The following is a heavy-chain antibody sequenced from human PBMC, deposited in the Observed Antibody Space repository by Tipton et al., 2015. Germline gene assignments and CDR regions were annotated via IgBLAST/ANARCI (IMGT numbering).Heavy chain of an antibody. V-gene: IGHV4-31*03. D-gene: IGHD1-26*01. CDR3: ARNSMVGDQGLDS. CDR1: GGSISSGDYY. Sequence: TLSLTCTVSGGSISSGDYYWYWIRQHPGKGLEWIGYIYSSGSTYYNPSLKSRVTISVDTSKNQFSLKLSSVSAADTAVYYCARNSMVGDQGLDSWGQGLLVTVSS. CDR2: IYSSGST. J-gene: IGHJ4*02.